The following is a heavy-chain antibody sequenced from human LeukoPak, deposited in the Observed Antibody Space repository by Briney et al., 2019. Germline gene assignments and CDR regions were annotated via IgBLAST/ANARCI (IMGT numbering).Heavy chain of an antibody. CDR2: INHSGST. V-gene: IGHV4-34*01. D-gene: IGHD3-9*01. CDR1: GGSFSGYY. Sequence: SETLSLTCAVYGGSFSGYYWSWLRQPPGKGLEWIGEINHSGSTNYNPSLKSRVTISVDTSKNQFSLKLSSVTAADTAVYYCARTLRYPYYYYGMDVWGQGTTVTVSS. J-gene: IGHJ6*02. CDR3: ARTLRYPYYYYGMDV.